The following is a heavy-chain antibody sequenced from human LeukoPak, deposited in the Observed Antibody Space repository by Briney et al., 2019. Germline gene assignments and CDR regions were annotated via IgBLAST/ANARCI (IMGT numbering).Heavy chain of an antibody. CDR3: ARVSVVPAAYYYYYMDV. Sequence: ASVKVSYKASGYTFTGYYMHWVRQAPGQGLEWMGWINPNSGGTNYAQKFQGRVTMTRDTSISTAYMELSRLRSDDTAVYYCARVSVVPAAYYYYYMDVWGKGTTVTVSS. J-gene: IGHJ6*03. V-gene: IGHV1-2*02. CDR1: GYTFTGYY. D-gene: IGHD2-2*01. CDR2: INPNSGGT.